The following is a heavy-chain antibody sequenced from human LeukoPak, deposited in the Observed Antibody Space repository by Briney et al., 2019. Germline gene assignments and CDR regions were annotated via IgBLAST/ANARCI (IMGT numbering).Heavy chain of an antibody. V-gene: IGHV3-23*01. CDR3: AKDQDDYGDFN. D-gene: IGHD4-17*01. Sequence: GVSLRLSCAASGFTFSSYAMSWLPQAPGKGLEWVSAISGSGGSTYYADSVKGRFTIYRDNSKNTLYLQMNSLRAEDTAVYYCAKDQDDYGDFNWGQGTLVTVSS. J-gene: IGHJ4*02. CDR2: ISGSGGST. CDR1: GFTFSSYA.